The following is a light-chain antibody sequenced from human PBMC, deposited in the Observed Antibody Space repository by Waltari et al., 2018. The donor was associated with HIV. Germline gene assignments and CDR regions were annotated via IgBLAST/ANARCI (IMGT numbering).Light chain of an antibody. CDR1: QSVSSS. CDR3: QQYGSSLLT. Sequence: EIVLTQSPGTLSLSPGERVTLSCRASQSVSSSIYGASSRATGIPDRFSGSGSGTDFTLTISRLEPEDFAVYYCQQYGSSLLTFGGGTKVEIK. J-gene: IGKJ4*01. CDR2: GAS. V-gene: IGKV3-20*01.